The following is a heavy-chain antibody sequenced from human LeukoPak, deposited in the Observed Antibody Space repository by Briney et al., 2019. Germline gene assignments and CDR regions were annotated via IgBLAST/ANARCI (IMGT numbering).Heavy chain of an antibody. CDR3: ASSETDYYYYYYMDV. Sequence: AASVKVSCKASGYTFTSYGISWVRQAPGQGLEWMGWISAYNGNTNYAQKLQGRVTMTTDTSTSTAYMELRSLRSDDTAVYYCASSETDYYYYYYMDVWGKGTTVTVSS. CDR1: GYTFTSYG. V-gene: IGHV1-18*01. CDR2: ISAYNGNT. D-gene: IGHD1-14*01. J-gene: IGHJ6*03.